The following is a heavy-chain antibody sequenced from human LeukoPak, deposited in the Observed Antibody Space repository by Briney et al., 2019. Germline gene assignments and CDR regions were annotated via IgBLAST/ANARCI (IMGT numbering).Heavy chain of an antibody. V-gene: IGHV3-21*04. CDR2: ISSSSSYI. J-gene: IGHJ4*02. D-gene: IGHD2-2*01. CDR3: AKEAGYCSSTSCSPFDY. Sequence: PGGSLRLSCAASGFTFSSYSMNWVRQAPGKGLEWVSSISSSSSYIYYADSVKGRFTISRDNAKNSLYLQMNSLRAEDTALYYCAKEAGYCSSTSCSPFDYWGQGTLVTVSS. CDR1: GFTFSSYS.